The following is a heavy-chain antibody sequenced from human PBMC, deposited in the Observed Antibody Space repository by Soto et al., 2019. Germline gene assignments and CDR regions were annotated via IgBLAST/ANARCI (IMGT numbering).Heavy chain of an antibody. Sequence: QVQLVESGGGVVQPGRSLRLSCAASGFTFSSYAMHWVRQAPGKGLEWVAVISYDGSNKYYADSVKGRFTISRDNSKNTLYLQMNILRAEDTAVYYCAREGWYYDSSGYYVPTYYFDYWGQGTLVTVSS. CDR1: GFTFSSYA. D-gene: IGHD3-22*01. CDR2: ISYDGSNK. J-gene: IGHJ4*02. CDR3: AREGWYYDSSGYYVPTYYFDY. V-gene: IGHV3-30-3*01.